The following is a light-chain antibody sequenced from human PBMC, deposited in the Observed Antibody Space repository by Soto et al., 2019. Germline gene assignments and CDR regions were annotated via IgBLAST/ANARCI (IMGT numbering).Light chain of an antibody. V-gene: IGKV3-15*01. CDR1: QSVSSN. Sequence: EIVITQSPATLSVSPGERSTLSCRASQSVSSNLAWYQQKPGQAPRLLIYDASTRATGIPARLSGSGSGTEFTLTISSMQSEDFAVYYCQQYNNWPLFGPGTKVDI. CDR3: QQYNNWPL. CDR2: DAS. J-gene: IGKJ3*01.